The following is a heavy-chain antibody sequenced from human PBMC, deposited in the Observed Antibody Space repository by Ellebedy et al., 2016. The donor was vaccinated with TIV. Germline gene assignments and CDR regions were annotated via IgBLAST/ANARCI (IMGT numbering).Heavy chain of an antibody. CDR2: IIPIFGTA. Sequence: SVKVSXXASGGTFSSYAISWVRQAPGQGLECMGGIIPIFGTANYAQKFQGRVTITADESTSTAYMELSSLRSEDTAVYYCASLDLSYAFDIWGQGTMVTVSS. CDR1: GGTFSSYA. J-gene: IGHJ3*02. CDR3: ASLDLSYAFDI. V-gene: IGHV1-69*13.